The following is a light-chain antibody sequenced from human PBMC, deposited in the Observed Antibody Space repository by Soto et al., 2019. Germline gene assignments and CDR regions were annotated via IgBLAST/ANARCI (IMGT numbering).Light chain of an antibody. V-gene: IGKV3D-15*01. J-gene: IGKJ5*01. CDR1: QSVSSN. CDR3: QQYNNWPLT. CDR2: GAS. Sequence: IVLPQSPCTLSLSPGERSTLSCRASQSVSSNLAWYQQKPGQAPRLLISGASTRATGVPARFSGSGSGTEFTLTITSLQSEDFAVYCCQQYNNWPLTFGPGTRLAVK.